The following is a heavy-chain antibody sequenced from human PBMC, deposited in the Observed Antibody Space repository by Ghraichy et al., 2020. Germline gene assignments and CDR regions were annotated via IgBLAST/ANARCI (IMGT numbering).Heavy chain of an antibody. CDR2: IKAKIEGETT. D-gene: IGHD2-15*01. J-gene: IGHJ4*02. CDR1: GFTFSDAW. Sequence: GESLRLSCTTSGFTFSDAWMSWVRQAPGKGLDWVGRIKAKIEGETTDYAAAVNGRFTISRDDSKSTLYLQMNSLKIEDTGVYFCTTGVSAGSYYWDFWGQGALVTVSS. V-gene: IGHV3-15*01. CDR3: TTGVSAGSYYWDF.